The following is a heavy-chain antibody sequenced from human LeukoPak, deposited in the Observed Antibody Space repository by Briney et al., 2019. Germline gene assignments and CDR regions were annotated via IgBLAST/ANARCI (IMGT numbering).Heavy chain of an antibody. CDR2: IYDSGST. CDR1: GGSISGYY. CDR3: ARNPGYCSGGSCYWYFDF. Sequence: SETLSLTCTVSGGSISGYYWSWIRQPPGKGLEWIGYIYDSGSTNYNPSLKSRVTISVDTSKNQFSLKLSSVIVTDTAVYYCARNPGYCSGGSCYWYFDFWGRGTLVTVSS. J-gene: IGHJ2*01. V-gene: IGHV4-59*08. D-gene: IGHD2-15*01.